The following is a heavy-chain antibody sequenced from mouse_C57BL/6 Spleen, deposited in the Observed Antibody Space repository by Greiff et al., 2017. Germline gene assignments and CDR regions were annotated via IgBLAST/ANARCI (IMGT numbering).Heavy chain of an antibody. CDR1: GFSFTSYG. CDR3: AKPRSNYDFGAMDY. CDR2: IWGDGST. V-gene: IGHV2-3*01. Sequence: QVHVKQSGPGLVAPSQSLSITCTVSGFSFTSYGVSWVRQPPGKGLEWLGVIWGDGSTNYHSAIISRLSISKANSKSQVFLKLNRLQTDDTATYYCAKPRSNYDFGAMDYWGQGTSVTVSS. D-gene: IGHD2-5*01. J-gene: IGHJ4*01.